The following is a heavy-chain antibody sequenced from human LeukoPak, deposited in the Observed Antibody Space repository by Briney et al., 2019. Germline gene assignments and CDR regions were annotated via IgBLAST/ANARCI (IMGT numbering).Heavy chain of an antibody. CDR2: IYYSGST. V-gene: IGHV4-30-4*08. CDR3: AREKERWLQLVD. CDR1: GGSISSGDYY. D-gene: IGHD5-24*01. J-gene: IGHJ4*02. Sequence: SQTLSLTCTVSGGSISSGDYYWSWIRQPPGKGLEWIGYIYYSGSTYYNPSLKSRVTISVDTSKNQFSLKPSSVTAADTAVYYCAREKERWLQLVDWGQGTLVTVSS.